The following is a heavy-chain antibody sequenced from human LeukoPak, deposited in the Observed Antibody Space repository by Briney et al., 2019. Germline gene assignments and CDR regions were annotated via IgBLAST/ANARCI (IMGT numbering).Heavy chain of an antibody. Sequence: GGSLRLSCAASGFTFSSYAMSWARQAPGKGLEWVSAISGSGGSTHYADSVKGRFTISRDNSKNTLYLQMNSLRAEDTAVYYCARDPPSRESYWDDYWGQGTLVTVSS. D-gene: IGHD1-26*01. J-gene: IGHJ4*02. CDR2: ISGSGGST. CDR3: ARDPPSRESYWDDY. V-gene: IGHV3-23*01. CDR1: GFTFSSYA.